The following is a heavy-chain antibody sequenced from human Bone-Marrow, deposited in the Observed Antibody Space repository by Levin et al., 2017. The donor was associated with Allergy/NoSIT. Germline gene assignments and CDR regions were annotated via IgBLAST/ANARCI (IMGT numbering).Heavy chain of an antibody. V-gene: IGHV3-15*05. Sequence: SCAGSGFALSDAWMSWVRQAPGKGLEWVGRIKTKTEGETTDYAAPVKGRFTISRDDSKNTLYLQMNSLKAEDTAVYYCVWVFRDYWGQGTLVTVSS. D-gene: IGHD1-26*01. CDR1: GFALSDAW. J-gene: IGHJ4*02. CDR2: IKTKTEGETT. CDR3: VWVFRDY.